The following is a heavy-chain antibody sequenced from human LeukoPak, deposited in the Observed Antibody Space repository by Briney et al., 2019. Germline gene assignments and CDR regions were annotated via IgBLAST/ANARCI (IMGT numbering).Heavy chain of an antibody. CDR1: GFTFSDYY. Sequence: PGKSLRLSCAASGFTFSDYYMSWIRQAPGKGLEWVSYISSSGSTIYYADSVKGRFTISRDNAKNSLYLQMNSLRAEDTAVYYCAKAPPYKKYFDYWGQGTLVTVSS. CDR3: AKAPPYKKYFDY. V-gene: IGHV3-11*01. D-gene: IGHD1-1*01. J-gene: IGHJ4*02. CDR2: ISSSGSTI.